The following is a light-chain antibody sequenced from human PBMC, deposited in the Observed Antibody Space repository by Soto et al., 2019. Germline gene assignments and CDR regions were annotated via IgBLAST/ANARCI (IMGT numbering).Light chain of an antibody. CDR3: QQCHSIPWT. CDR2: AAS. V-gene: IGKV1-39*01. J-gene: IGKJ1*01. Sequence: DIQMTQSPSSLSASVGDRVTITCRASQSISSNLNWYQQKPGTAPKLLIYAASNLQSGVPSTFSGSGSGTDFTLTISSLQPEDFATYYCQQCHSIPWTFGQGTKVEIK. CDR1: QSISSN.